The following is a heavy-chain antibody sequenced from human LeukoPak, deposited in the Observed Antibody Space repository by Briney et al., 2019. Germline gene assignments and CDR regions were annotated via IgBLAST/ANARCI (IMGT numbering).Heavy chain of an antibody. D-gene: IGHD3-22*01. CDR1: GGSISSYY. Sequence: SETLSLTCTVSGGSISSYYWSWIRQPPGKGLEWIGYIYYSGSTNYNPSLKSRVTISVDTSKNQFSLKLSSVTAADTAVYYCAREYYDSSGHIPGDGAFDIWGQGTMVTVSS. J-gene: IGHJ3*02. CDR3: AREYYDSSGHIPGDGAFDI. CDR2: IYYSGST. V-gene: IGHV4-59*01.